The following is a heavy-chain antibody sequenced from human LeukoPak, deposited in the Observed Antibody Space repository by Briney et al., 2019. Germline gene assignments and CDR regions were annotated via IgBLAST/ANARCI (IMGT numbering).Heavy chain of an antibody. Sequence: GGSLRLSCAASGFTFSDYYMSWIRQAPGKGLEWVSYISSSGSTIYYADSVKGRFTISRDNAKNSLYLQMNSLRAEDTAVYYCARDPYSSGWHRAPFFDPWGQGTLVTVTS. V-gene: IGHV3-11*01. CDR3: ARDPYSSGWHRAPFFDP. D-gene: IGHD6-19*01. J-gene: IGHJ5*02. CDR2: ISSSGSTI. CDR1: GFTFSDYY.